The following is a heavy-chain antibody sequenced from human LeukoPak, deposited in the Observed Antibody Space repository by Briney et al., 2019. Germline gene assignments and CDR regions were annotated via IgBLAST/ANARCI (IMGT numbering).Heavy chain of an antibody. D-gene: IGHD3-10*01. V-gene: IGHV4-34*01. Sequence: PSETLSLTCAVYGGSFSGYYWSWIRQPPGKGLEWIGEINHSGSTNYSPSLKSRVTISVDTSKNQFSLKLSSVAAADTALYYCASAPRQGSIGSLDYWGQGTLVTVSS. CDR3: ASAPRQGSIGSLDY. CDR1: GGSFSGYY. CDR2: INHSGST. J-gene: IGHJ4*02.